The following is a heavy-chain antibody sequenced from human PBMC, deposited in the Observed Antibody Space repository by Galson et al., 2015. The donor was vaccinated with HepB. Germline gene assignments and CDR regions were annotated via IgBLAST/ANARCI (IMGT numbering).Heavy chain of an antibody. CDR2: IIPIFGTA. D-gene: IGHD6-13*01. CDR1: GGTFSSYA. J-gene: IGHJ5*02. V-gene: IGHV1-69*13. CDR3: ARDRIAAAGNELP. Sequence: SVKVSCKASGGTFSSYAISWVRQAPGQGPEWMGGIIPIFGTANYAQKFQGRVTITADESTSTAYMELSSLRSEDTAVYYCARDRIAAAGNELPWGQGTLVTVSS.